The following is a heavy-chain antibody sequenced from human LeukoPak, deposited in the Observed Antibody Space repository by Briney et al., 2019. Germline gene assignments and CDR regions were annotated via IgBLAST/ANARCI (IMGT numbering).Heavy chain of an antibody. V-gene: IGHV4-30-2*01. D-gene: IGHD6-13*01. J-gene: IGHJ4*02. CDR1: GGSISSGGYT. CDR2: IYHSGST. CDR3: AGGIAAAGQGYYFDY. Sequence: SETLSLTCTVSGGSISSGGYTWSWIRQPPGKGLEWLGYIYHSGSTYYHPSLKSRVTISVDRSKNQFSLKLSSVTAADTAVYYCAGGIAAAGQGYYFDYWGQGTLVTVSS.